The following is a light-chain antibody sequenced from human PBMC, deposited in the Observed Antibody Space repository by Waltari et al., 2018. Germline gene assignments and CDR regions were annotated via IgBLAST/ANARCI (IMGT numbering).Light chain of an antibody. Sequence: IQLTQAPASLCASVVERVTLTCRASQGISRYLAWYQQKPGKAPKLLIHAASHLQSGVPSRCIGRGSGQDFTLTARSLQPEDFATYYCQQPNSHPFPFGPGNKVHIK. CDR2: AAS. CDR1: QGISRY. J-gene: IGKJ3*01. V-gene: IGKV1-9*01. CDR3: QQPNSHPFP.